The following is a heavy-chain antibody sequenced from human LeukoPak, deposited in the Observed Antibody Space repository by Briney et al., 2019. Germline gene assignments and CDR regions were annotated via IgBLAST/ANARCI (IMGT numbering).Heavy chain of an antibody. D-gene: IGHD3-10*01. CDR2: IYTSGST. J-gene: IGHJ5*02. CDR1: GGSISSYY. CDR3: ARVGSGNYYKAYNWFDP. V-gene: IGHV4-4*07. Sequence: SETLSLTCTVSGGSISSYYWSWIRQPAGKGLEWIGRIYTSGSTNYNPSLKSRVTMSVDTSKNQFSLKLSSVTAADTAVYYCARVGSGNYYKAYNWFDPWGQGTLLSVS.